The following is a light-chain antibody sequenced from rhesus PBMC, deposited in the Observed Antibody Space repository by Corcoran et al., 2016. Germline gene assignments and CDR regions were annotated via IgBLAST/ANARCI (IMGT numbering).Light chain of an antibody. V-gene: IGKV1-25*01. CDR1: QGITND. Sequence: DIQMTQSPSSLSASVGDRVTITGRASQGITNDLAWYQQKPGETPNLLIYEASSLQSGIPSRFSGSGSGSDFTLTISSLPSEDFATYYCHHYYSIPPTFGQGTKVEIK. CDR2: EAS. CDR3: HHYYSIPPT. J-gene: IGKJ1*01.